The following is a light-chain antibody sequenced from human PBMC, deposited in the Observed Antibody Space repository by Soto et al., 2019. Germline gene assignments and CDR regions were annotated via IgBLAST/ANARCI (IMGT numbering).Light chain of an antibody. CDR1: QSVSAIY. CDR3: QQYNNWPPIT. CDR2: GAS. J-gene: IGKJ5*01. Sequence: EIVLTHSPRTLSSSPGARATLSPSASQSVSAIYLAWYQQKQGQVPRLLIYGASSRATGIPARFRGSGSGTEFTLTISSLQSADFAVYYWQQYNNWPPITFGQGTGLEI. V-gene: IGKV3D-15*01.